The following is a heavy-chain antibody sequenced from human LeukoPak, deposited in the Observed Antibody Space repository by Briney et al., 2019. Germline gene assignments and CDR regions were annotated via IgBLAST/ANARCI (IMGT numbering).Heavy chain of an antibody. CDR2: INPSGGST. V-gene: IGHV1-46*01. J-gene: IGHJ3*02. CDR1: GYTFTSYY. D-gene: IGHD3-16*02. Sequence: ASVKVSCKASGYTFTSYYMHWVRQAPGQGLEWMGIINPSGGSTSYAQKFQGRVTMTRDTSTSTVYMELSSLRSEDTAVYYCATGYYVWGSYRSGTTDAFDIWGQGTMVTVSS. CDR3: ATGYYVWGSYRSGTTDAFDI.